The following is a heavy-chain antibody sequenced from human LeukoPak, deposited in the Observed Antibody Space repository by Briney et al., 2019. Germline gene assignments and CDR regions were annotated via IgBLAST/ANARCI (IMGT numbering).Heavy chain of an antibody. D-gene: IGHD1-26*01. CDR2: ISGSGGSI. CDR1: GFTFSSYA. CDR3: AKGEYSGSFYGGYY. Sequence: GGSLRLSCAASGFTFSSYAMSWVRQAPGKGLEWVSAISGSGGSIYYADSVKGRFTISRDNSKNTLYLQMNSLRAEDTAVYYCAKGEYSGSFYGGYYWGQGTLVTVSS. V-gene: IGHV3-23*01. J-gene: IGHJ4*02.